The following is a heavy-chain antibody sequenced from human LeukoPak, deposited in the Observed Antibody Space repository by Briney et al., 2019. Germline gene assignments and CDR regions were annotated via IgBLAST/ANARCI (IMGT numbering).Heavy chain of an antibody. J-gene: IGHJ4*02. V-gene: IGHV4-4*07. D-gene: IGHD6-19*01. CDR3: VGDGTGDSSGWHL. CDR1: GGSISNFY. Sequence: SETLSLTCTVSGGSISNFYWGWIRQPAGKGLEWIGRIHIRGSTDYSPSLKSRVSMSVDTSKNQFFLRLRSVTAADTAVYYCVGDGTGDSSGWHLWGQGTLVTVSS. CDR2: IHIRGST.